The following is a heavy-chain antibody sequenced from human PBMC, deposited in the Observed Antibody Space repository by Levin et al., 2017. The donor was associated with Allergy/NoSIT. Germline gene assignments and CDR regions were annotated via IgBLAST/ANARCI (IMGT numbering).Heavy chain of an antibody. CDR3: ARGRGGQQVSPDY. J-gene: IGHJ4*02. CDR1: GFTFNSYG. V-gene: IGHV3-33*01. CDR2: IWYDGSNE. D-gene: IGHD4-23*01. Sequence: GGSLRLSCAASGFTFNSYGMHWVRQAPGKGLEWVAIIWYDGSNEYYADSVKGRFTISRDISKNTLYLQMNTLRAEDTAVYYCARGRGGQQVSPDYWGQGTLVTVSS.